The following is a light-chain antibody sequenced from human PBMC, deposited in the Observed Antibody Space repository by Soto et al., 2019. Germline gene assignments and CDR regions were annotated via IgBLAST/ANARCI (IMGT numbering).Light chain of an antibody. CDR1: QSLLYSDGKTY. CDR2: EVS. CDR3: MQTVQLPGS. Sequence: DIVMTQTPLSLSVTPGQPASISCKSSQSLLYSDGKTYLSWYLQKPGQPPQLLIYEVSNRFSGVPERVSRSGSGTDFTLRISRVEAEDVEVYYCMQTVQLPGSFGQGTKVEIK. J-gene: IGKJ1*01. V-gene: IGKV2D-29*01.